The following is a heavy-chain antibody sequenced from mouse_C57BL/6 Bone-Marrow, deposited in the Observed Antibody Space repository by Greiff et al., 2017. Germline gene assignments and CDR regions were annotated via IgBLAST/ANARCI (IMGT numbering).Heavy chain of an antibody. CDR1: GFTFSSYA. CDR2: ISDGGSYT. CDR3: ARGGTYDYDGYYFDY. V-gene: IGHV5-4*03. Sequence: EVMLVESGGGLVKPGGSLKLSCAASGFTFSSYAMSWVRQTPEKRLEWVATISDGGSYTYYPDNVKGRFTISRDNAKNNLYLQMSHLKSEDTAMYYCARGGTYDYDGYYFDYWGQGTTLTVSS. J-gene: IGHJ2*01. D-gene: IGHD2-4*01.